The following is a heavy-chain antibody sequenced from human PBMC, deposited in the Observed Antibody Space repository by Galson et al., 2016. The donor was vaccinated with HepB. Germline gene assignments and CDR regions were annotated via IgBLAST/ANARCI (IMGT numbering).Heavy chain of an antibody. Sequence: TLSLTCTVSGGSISSGGYYWSWIRQHPGKGLEWIGYIYYSGSTYYNPSLKSRVTISVDTSKNQFSLKLSSVTAADTAVYYCARGRGGIAAAGHYFDYWGQGTLVTVSS. CDR1: GGSISSGGYY. CDR2: IYYSGST. V-gene: IGHV4-31*03. D-gene: IGHD6-13*01. J-gene: IGHJ4*02. CDR3: ARGRGGIAAAGHYFDY.